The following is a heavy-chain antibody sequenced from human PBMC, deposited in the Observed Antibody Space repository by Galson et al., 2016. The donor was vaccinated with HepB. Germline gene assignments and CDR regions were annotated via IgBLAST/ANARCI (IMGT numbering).Heavy chain of an antibody. CDR2: IYYSGST. J-gene: IGHJ4*02. CDR3: ARMARYYDNRPPL. Sequence: TLSLTCSVSDASFSSGGYYWDWIRQLPGKGLEWIGHIYYSGSTHYSPSLSSRVTISIEPSDSQFSLRLSSVTAADTAVYYCARMARYYDNRPPLWGQGTLVTVSS. V-gene: IGHV4-31*03. CDR1: DASFSSGGYY. D-gene: IGHD3-22*01.